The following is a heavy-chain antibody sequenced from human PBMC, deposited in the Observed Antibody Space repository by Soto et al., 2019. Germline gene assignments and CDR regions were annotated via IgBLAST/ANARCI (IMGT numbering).Heavy chain of an antibody. Sequence: SETLSLTCTVSGGSISSGDYYWSWIRQPPGKGLEWIGYIYYSGSTYYNPSLKSRVTISVDTSKNQFSLKVNSATAADTAVYYCARHSNRNYGLYYFDYWGLGALVTFSS. CDR2: IYYSGST. D-gene: IGHD4-4*01. CDR3: ARHSNRNYGLYYFDY. V-gene: IGHV4-30-4*01. CDR1: GGSISSGDYY. J-gene: IGHJ4*02.